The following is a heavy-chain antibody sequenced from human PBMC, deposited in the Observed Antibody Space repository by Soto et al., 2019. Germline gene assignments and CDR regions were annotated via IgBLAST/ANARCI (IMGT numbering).Heavy chain of an antibody. CDR2: MNPSSGNT. J-gene: IGHJ2*01. Sequence: QVQLVQSGAEVKKPGASVKVSCKASGYTFTSYDINWVRQATGQGLEWMGWMNPSSGNTGSAQRFQGSLTMTRNTSINTAYMELTSLTSEDAAVYFCARVHTVTTYFDVWGRGTLVTVSS. CDR3: ARVHTVTTYFDV. D-gene: IGHD4-17*01. V-gene: IGHV1-8*01. CDR1: GYTFTSYD.